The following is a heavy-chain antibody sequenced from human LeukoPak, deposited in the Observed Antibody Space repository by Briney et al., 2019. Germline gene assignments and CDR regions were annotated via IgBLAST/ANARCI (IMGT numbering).Heavy chain of an antibody. J-gene: IGHJ4*02. V-gene: IGHV3-74*01. Sequence: PGGSLRLSCAASGFTFSSYSMNWVRQAPGKGLVWVSRINSDGSSKTYADSVKGRFTISRDNAKNTLSLQMNSLRAEDTAVYYCLLSLDQWGQGTLVTVSS. CDR3: LLSLDQ. CDR2: INSDGSSK. CDR1: GFTFSSYS. D-gene: IGHD2/OR15-2a*01.